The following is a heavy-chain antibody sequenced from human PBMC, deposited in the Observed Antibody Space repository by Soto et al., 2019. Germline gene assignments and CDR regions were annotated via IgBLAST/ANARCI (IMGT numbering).Heavy chain of an antibody. J-gene: IGHJ6*02. D-gene: IGHD3-22*01. CDR2: ISWDGGST. Sequence: PGGSLRLSCAASGFTFDDYTMHWVRQAPGKGLEWVSLISWDGGSTYYADSVKGRFTISRDNSKNSLYLQMNSLRTEDTALYYCAKGYYYDSSGYYVNYYGMDVWGQGTTVTVSS. CDR1: GFTFDDYT. CDR3: AKGYYYDSSGYYVNYYGMDV. V-gene: IGHV3-43*01.